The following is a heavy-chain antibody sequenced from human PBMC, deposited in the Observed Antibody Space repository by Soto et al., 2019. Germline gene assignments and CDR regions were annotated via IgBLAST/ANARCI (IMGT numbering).Heavy chain of an antibody. CDR1: GASIGSNPYS. D-gene: IGHD2-2*02. CDR3: PRGCSSTSCYTGFDP. J-gene: IGHJ5*01. CDR2: IYHTGRT. Sequence: LTCTVSGASIGSNPYSWTWIRQPPGKGLEWIGYIYHTGRTDYNPSLKSRVTISLDRSKSQFSLKLTSVTAADTAVYYCPRGCSSTSCYTGFDPWGLGTLVTVSS. V-gene: IGHV4-30-2*01.